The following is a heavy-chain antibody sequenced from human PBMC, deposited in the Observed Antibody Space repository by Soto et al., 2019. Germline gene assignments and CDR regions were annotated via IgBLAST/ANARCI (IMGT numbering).Heavy chain of an antibody. CDR3: AREYSSSWTSPYYYYGMDV. Sequence: GGSLRLSCAASGFTFSSYARHWVRQAPGKGLEWVAVISYDGSNKYYADSVKGRFTISRDNSKNTLYLQMNSLRAEDTAVYYCAREYSSSWTSPYYYYGMDVWGQGTTVTVYS. D-gene: IGHD6-13*01. CDR1: GFTFSSYA. V-gene: IGHV3-30-3*01. J-gene: IGHJ6*02. CDR2: ISYDGSNK.